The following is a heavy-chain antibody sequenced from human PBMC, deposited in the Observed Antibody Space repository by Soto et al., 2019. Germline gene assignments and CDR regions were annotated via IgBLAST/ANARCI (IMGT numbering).Heavy chain of an antibody. CDR2: IKSKTDGGTT. V-gene: IGHV3-15*07. CDR3: TTEDIVVVPAAIGYYYYGMDV. Sequence: GGSLRLSCAASGFTFSNAWMNWVRQAPGKGLEWVGRIKSKTDGGTTDYAAPVKGRFTISRDDSKNTLYLQMNGLKTEDTAVYYCTTEDIVVVPAAIGYYYYGMDVWGQGTTVTV. CDR1: GFTFSNAW. J-gene: IGHJ6*02. D-gene: IGHD2-2*01.